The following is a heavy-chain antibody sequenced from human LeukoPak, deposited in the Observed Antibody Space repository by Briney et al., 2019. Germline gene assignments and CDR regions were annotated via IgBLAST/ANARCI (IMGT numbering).Heavy chain of an antibody. D-gene: IGHD5-18*01. J-gene: IGHJ4*02. CDR2: ISSRSSII. CDR3: ARDRDTDWFFDF. V-gene: IGHV3-69-1*01. CDR1: GFTFSDSY. Sequence: GGSLRLSCAASGFTFSDSYMTWVRQAPGKGLEWVSSISSRSSIIYYADSVKGRFTISRDNAKNSLYLQMNSLRAEDTAVYYCARDRDTDWFFDFWGQGTLVTVSS.